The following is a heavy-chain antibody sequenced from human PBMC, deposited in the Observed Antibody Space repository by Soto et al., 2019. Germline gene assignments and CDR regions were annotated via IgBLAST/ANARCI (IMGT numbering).Heavy chain of an antibody. CDR3: AEPHDPLIIVNVAAQNWFDS. CDR1: GGTFRGYG. V-gene: IGHV1-69*06. CDR2: IIPIFSTA. Sequence: QVQLVQSGTEVKKPGSSVKVSCKASGGTFRGYGISWVRQAPGQGLEWMGGIIPIFSTANYAQKFQGRVTITADKSTGKGYMEGGNLRTEDTAGYFWAEPHDPLIIVNVAAQNWFDSWGQGTLVTVSS. J-gene: IGHJ5*01. D-gene: IGHD2-15*01.